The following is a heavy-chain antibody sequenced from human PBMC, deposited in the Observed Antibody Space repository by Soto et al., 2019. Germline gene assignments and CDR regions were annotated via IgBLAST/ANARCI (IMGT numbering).Heavy chain of an antibody. CDR1: GFTFSSYW. D-gene: IGHD3-10*02. J-gene: IGHJ6*03. CDR3: AKYVKDYYFYYYMDV. Sequence: PGGSLRLSCAASGFTFSSYWMTWVRQAPGKGLEWVANINEDGSKRYYADSVKGRFTISRDNSKNSLYLQMDSLRAEDTAVYYCAKYVKDYYFYYYMDVWGKGTTVTVSS. V-gene: IGHV3-7*05. CDR2: INEDGSKR.